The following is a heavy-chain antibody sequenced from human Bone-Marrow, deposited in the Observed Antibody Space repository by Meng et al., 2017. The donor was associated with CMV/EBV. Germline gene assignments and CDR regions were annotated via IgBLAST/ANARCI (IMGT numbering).Heavy chain of an antibody. D-gene: IGHD3-10*01. Sequence: KIFCKASAGIFISYTIIWVRQDPGQGLEWLGRIISILGITNYAHKFQGRVTITADKSTSTAYMELNSPRSEDTAVYYCARAGCKVTMEEGGLTRRASFDIWGQGTMVTVSS. CDR1: AGIFISYT. V-gene: IGHV1-69*02. CDR2: IISILGIT. CDR3: ARAGCKVTMEEGGLTRRASFDI. J-gene: IGHJ3*02.